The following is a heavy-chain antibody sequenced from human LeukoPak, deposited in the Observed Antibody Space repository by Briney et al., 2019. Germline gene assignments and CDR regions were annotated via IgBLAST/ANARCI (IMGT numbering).Heavy chain of an antibody. Sequence: GASVKVSCKASGYTFTSYGISWVRQAPGQGLEWMGWISAYNGNTNYAQKLQGRVTMTTDTSTSTAYMELRSLRSDDTAVYYCARGGSEYYDFWSGYSGYYYMDVWGKGTTVTVSS. CDR3: ARGGSEYYDFWSGYSGYYYMDV. D-gene: IGHD3-3*01. V-gene: IGHV1-18*01. CDR2: ISAYNGNT. CDR1: GYTFTSYG. J-gene: IGHJ6*03.